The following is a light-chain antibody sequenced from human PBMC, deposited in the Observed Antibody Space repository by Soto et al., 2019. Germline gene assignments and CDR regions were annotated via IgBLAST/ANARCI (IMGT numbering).Light chain of an antibody. J-gene: IGKJ1*01. CDR3: QQYGISPWT. V-gene: IGKV3-20*01. CDR2: GAS. Sequence: EIVLTQSPGTLSLSPGERATLSCRASQSVSSSYLAWYQQKPGQAPRLLIYGASSRATGIPDRFSGSGSGTDFTVTISRLEPEDFAVYYCQQYGISPWTFGQGTKVEIK. CDR1: QSVSSSY.